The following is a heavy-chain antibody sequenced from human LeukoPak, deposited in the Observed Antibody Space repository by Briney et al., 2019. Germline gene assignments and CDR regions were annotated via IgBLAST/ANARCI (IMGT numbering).Heavy chain of an antibody. CDR3: ARHMSGDYEFDY. V-gene: IGHV4-39*01. CDR1: GGSISSSSYY. J-gene: IGHJ4*02. CDR2: IYYSGST. D-gene: IGHD4-17*01. Sequence: SETLSLTGTVSGGSISSSSYYWGWIRQPPGKGLEWIGSIYYSGSTYYNPSLKSRVTISVDTSKNQFSLKLSSVTAADTAVYYCARHMSGDYEFDYWGQGTLVTVSS.